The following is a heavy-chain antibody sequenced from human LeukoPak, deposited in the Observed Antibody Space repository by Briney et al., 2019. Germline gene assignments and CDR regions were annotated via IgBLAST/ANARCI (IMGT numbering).Heavy chain of an antibody. CDR2: ISYDGSNK. CDR3: AKPLREYQLLYGMDV. CDR1: GFTFSSYG. V-gene: IGHV3-30*18. J-gene: IGHJ6*02. D-gene: IGHD2-2*01. Sequence: GGSPRLSCAASGFTFSSYGMHWVRQAPGKGLEWVAVISYDGSNKYYADSVKGRFTISRDNSKNTLYLQMNSLRAEDTAVYYCAKPLREYQLLYGMDVWGQGTTVTVSS.